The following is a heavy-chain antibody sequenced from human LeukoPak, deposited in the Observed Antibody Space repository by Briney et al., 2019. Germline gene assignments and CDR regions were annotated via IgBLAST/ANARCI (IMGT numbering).Heavy chain of an antibody. J-gene: IGHJ3*02. D-gene: IGHD3-16*02. CDR3: ASSTFGGVIVSDAFDI. CDR1: GGSFSGYY. CDR2: INHSGST. Sequence: KPSETLSLTCAVYGGSFSGYYWSWIRQPPGKGLEWIGEINHSGSTNYNPSLKSRVTISVDTSKNQFSLNLSSVTAADTAVYYCASSTFGGVIVSDAFDIWGQGTMVTVSS. V-gene: IGHV4-34*01.